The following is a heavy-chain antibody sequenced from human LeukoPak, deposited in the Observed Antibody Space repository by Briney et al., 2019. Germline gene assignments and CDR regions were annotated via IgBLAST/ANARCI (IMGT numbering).Heavy chain of an antibody. D-gene: IGHD6-13*01. Sequence: SETLSLTCAVYGGSFSGYYWSWIRQPPGKGLEWIGYIYYSGSTNYNPSLKSRVTISVDTSKNQFSLKLSSVTAADTAVYYCARESRYSSSRSIVGYYYMDVWGKGTTVTISS. CDR3: ARESRYSSSRSIVGYYYMDV. CDR1: GGSFSGYY. J-gene: IGHJ6*03. V-gene: IGHV4-59*01. CDR2: IYYSGST.